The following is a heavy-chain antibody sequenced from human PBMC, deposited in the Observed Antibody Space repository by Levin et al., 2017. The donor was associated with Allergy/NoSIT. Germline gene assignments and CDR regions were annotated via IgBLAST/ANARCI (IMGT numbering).Heavy chain of an antibody. V-gene: IGHV4-30-2*01. J-gene: IGHJ4*02. CDR2: IYLSGST. CDR3: ARVAGYSYGYYFDY. Sequence: ASQTLSLPCAVSGGSIRSGGYSWRWIRQPPGKGLEWIGNIYLSGSTNDNPSLKSRVTMSVDRSKNQFSLKLSYVTAADTAVYYCARVAGYSYGYYFDYWGPGTLVTVSS. CDR1: GGSIRSGGYS. D-gene: IGHD5-18*01.